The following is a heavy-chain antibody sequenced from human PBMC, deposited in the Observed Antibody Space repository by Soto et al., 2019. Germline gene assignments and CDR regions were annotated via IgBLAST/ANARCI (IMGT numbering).Heavy chain of an antibody. V-gene: IGHV4-4*02. CDR2: IYHSGST. D-gene: IGHD3-22*01. CDR1: GGPISSSNW. J-gene: IGHJ6*02. CDR3: ARHYYYYDSSGYSTAHYYYYYGMDV. Sequence: PSETLSLTCAVSGGPISSSNWWSWVRQPPGKGLEWIGEIYHSGSTNYNPSLKSRVTISVDKSENQFSLKLSSVTAADTAVYYCARHYYYYDSSGYSTAHYYYYYGMDVWGQGTTVTVSS.